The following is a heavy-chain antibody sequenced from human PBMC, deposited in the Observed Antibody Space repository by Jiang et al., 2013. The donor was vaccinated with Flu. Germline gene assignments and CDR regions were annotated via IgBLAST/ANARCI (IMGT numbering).Heavy chain of an antibody. V-gene: IGHV3-33*01. CDR2: NK. CDR3: ARESYSGSSDFDY. Sequence: NKYYADPVKGRFTISRDNSKNTLYLQMNSLRAEDTAVYYCARESYSGSSDFDYWGQGTLVTVSS. D-gene: IGHD1-26*01. J-gene: IGHJ4*02.